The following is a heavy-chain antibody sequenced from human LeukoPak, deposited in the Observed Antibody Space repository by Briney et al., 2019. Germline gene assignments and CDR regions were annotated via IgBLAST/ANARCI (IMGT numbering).Heavy chain of an antibody. CDR1: GFTFSSYW. CDR2: IKQDGSEK. J-gene: IGHJ4*02. CDR3: AKPGLIYCSGGSCPDY. V-gene: IGHV3-7*03. Sequence: AGGSLRLSCAASGFTFSSYWMSWVRQAPGKGLEWVANIKQDGSEKYYVDSVKGRFTISRDNSKNTLYLQMNSLRAEDTAVYYCAKPGLIYCSGGSCPDYWGQGTLVTVSS. D-gene: IGHD2-15*01.